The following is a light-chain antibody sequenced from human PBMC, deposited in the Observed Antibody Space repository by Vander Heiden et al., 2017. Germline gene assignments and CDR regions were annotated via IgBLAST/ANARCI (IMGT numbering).Light chain of an antibody. J-gene: IGKJ1*01. CDR1: QSISSY. V-gene: IGKV1-39*01. CDR3: QQSDSTPRT. Sequence: DIQMIQSASCLSTSVGDRVTITCRASQSISSYLNWYQQKPVKAPKLLIYAASSLQSGVPSRFSGSGSGTDFTVTMSSLQPEEFATYYCQQSDSTPRTFGQGTKVEIQ. CDR2: AAS.